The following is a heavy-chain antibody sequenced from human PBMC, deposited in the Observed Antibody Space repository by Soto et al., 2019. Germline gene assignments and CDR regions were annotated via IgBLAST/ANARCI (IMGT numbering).Heavy chain of an antibody. CDR3: ARALGYTYGHLPIDY. V-gene: IGHV4-34*01. CDR2: INHSGST. Sequence: PSETLSLTCAVYGGSFSGYYWSWIRQPPGKGLEWIGEINHSGSTNYNPSLKSRVTISVDTSKNQFSLKLNSVTAADTAVYYCARALGYTYGHLPIDYWGQGTRVTVS. CDR1: GGSFSGYY. D-gene: IGHD5-18*01. J-gene: IGHJ4*02.